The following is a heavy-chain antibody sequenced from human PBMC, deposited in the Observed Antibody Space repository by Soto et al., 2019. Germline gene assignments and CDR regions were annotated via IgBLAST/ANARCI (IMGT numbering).Heavy chain of an antibody. Sequence: SVTLYISCTVSGGCISRWYWSWIRQPPGKGLEWIGYIYYSGSTNYNPSLKSRVNISVDTSKNQFSLKLSSVTAADTAVYYCARGYDSSGYRPRGAYYFDYWGQGTLVTV. CDR2: IYYSGST. V-gene: IGHV4-59*12. CDR3: ARGYDSSGYRPRGAYYFDY. J-gene: IGHJ4*02. CDR1: GGCISRWY. D-gene: IGHD3-22*01.